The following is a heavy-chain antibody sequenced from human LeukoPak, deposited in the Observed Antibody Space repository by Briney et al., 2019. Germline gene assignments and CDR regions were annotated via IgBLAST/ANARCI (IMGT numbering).Heavy chain of an antibody. CDR3: TTLIQYYYDSSGYYDGNY. J-gene: IGHJ4*02. V-gene: IGHV3-15*01. CDR1: GFTFSNAW. Sequence: GGSLRLSCAASGFTFSNAWMSWVRQAPGKGLEWVGRIKSKTDGGTTDYAAPVKDRFTISRDDSKNTLYLQMNSLKTEDTAVYYCTTLIQYYYDSSGYYDGNYWGQGTLVTVSS. CDR2: IKSKTDGGTT. D-gene: IGHD3-22*01.